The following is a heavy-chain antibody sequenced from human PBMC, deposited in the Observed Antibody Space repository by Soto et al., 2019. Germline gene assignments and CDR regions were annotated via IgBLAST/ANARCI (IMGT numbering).Heavy chain of an antibody. J-gene: IGHJ4*02. V-gene: IGHV3-20*04. CDR3: ARAPDDGIAARPEDY. D-gene: IGHD6-6*01. CDR1: GFTFDDYG. CDR2: INWNGGST. Sequence: GESLKISCAASGFTFDDYGMSWVRQAPGKGLEWVSGINWNGGSTGYADSVKGRFTISRDNAKNSLYLQMNSLRAEDTALYYCARAPDDGIAARPEDYWGQGTLVTVSS.